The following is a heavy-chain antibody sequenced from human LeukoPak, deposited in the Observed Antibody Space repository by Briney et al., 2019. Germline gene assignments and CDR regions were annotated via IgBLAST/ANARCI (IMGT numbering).Heavy chain of an antibody. CDR2: IYHSGST. J-gene: IGHJ4*02. CDR3: AYGSGYHFDY. V-gene: IGHV4-30-2*01. CDR1: GGSISNGGYS. Sequence: PSETLSLTCAVSGGSISNGGYSWNWIRQPPGKGLEWIGYIYHSGSTYYNPSLKSRVTISVDRSKNQFSLKLSSVTAADTAVYYCAYGSGYHFDYWGQGTLVTVSS. D-gene: IGHD3-22*01.